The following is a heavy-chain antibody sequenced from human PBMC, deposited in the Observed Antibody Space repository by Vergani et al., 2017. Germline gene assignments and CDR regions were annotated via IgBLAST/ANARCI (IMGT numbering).Heavy chain of an antibody. CDR2: IKSKTDGVTT. CDR1: GFTVSNAW. CDR3: TSGLDDNRRRSPDDY. Sequence: EVQLVESGGGLVKPGGSLRLSCAASGFTVSNAWMSWVRQAPGKGLEWVGRIKSKTDGVTTDYAAPVKGRFTISRDESKKTPYLQMNSLRADDTAVYYCTSGLDDNRRRSPDDYWGQGTLVTVSS. J-gene: IGHJ4*02. D-gene: IGHD1-26*01. V-gene: IGHV3-15*01.